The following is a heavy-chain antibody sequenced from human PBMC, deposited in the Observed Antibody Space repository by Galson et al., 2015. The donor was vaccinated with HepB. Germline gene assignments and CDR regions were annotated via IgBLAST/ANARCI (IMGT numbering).Heavy chain of an antibody. CDR1: GFTFSSYG. CDR3: AKSLEGRSEKDAFDF. J-gene: IGHJ3*01. D-gene: IGHD5-24*01. V-gene: IGHV3-23*01. CDR2: ISGSGYST. Sequence: SLRLSCAASGFTFSSYGMNWVRQAPGKGLEWVASISGSGYSTYRADSVTGRFTISRDNSKNTVYLQMNSLRAEDTALYYCAKSLEGRSEKDAFDFWGRGTTVTVSS.